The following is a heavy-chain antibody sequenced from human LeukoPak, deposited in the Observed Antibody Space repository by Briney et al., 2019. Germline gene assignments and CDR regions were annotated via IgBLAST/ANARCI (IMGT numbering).Heavy chain of an antibody. Sequence: SETLSLTCTVSGGSISSGGYYWSWIRQPPGKGLEWIGYIYHSGSTYYNPSLKSRVPISVDRSKNQFSLRLSSVTAADTAVYYCARTGRTTAGAFDIWGQGTMVTVSS. CDR3: ARTGRTTAGAFDI. V-gene: IGHV4-30-2*01. J-gene: IGHJ3*02. CDR2: IYHSGST. D-gene: IGHD1-1*01. CDR1: GGSISSGGYY.